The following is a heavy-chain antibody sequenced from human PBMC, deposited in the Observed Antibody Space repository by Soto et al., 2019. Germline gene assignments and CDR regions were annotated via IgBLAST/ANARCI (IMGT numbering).Heavy chain of an antibody. CDR2: IYYSGST. J-gene: IGHJ5*02. CDR3: ARGWLELRYWFDP. D-gene: IGHD1-7*01. V-gene: IGHV4-31*11. CDR1: GGSISSGGYS. Sequence: SETLSLTCAVSGGSISSGGYSWTWIRQPPGKGLEWIGYIYYSGSTYYNPSLKSRVTISVDTSKNQFSLKLSSVTAADTAVYYCARGWLELRYWFDPWGQGTLVTVSS.